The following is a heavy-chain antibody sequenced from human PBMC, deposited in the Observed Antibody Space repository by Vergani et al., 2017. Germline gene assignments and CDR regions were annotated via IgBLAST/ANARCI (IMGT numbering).Heavy chain of an antibody. CDR2: ISSSSSYI. D-gene: IGHD6-6*01. V-gene: IGHV3-21*01. J-gene: IGHJ5*02. Sequence: EVQLVESGGGLVKPGGSLRLSCAASGFTFSSYSMNWVRQAPGKGLEWVSYISSSSSYIYYADSVKGRFTISRDNAKNSLYLQMNSLRAEDTAVYYCARRSSSSAGWFDPWGQGTLVTVSS. CDR3: ARRSSSSAGWFDP. CDR1: GFTFSSYS.